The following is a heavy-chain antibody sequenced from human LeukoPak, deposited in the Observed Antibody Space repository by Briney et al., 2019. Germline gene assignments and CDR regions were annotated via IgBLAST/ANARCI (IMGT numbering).Heavy chain of an antibody. V-gene: IGHV3-49*04. Sequence: GGSLRLSCTASGSTIGDYAMSWVRQAPGKGLEWVGFIRSKAYGGTTEYAASVRGRFTISRDDSKSIAYLKMNSLKTEDTAGYYCTRDRGEMATYDYWGQGTLVTVSS. CDR2: IRSKAYGGTT. D-gene: IGHD5-24*01. J-gene: IGHJ4*02. CDR1: GSTIGDYA. CDR3: TRDRGEMATYDY.